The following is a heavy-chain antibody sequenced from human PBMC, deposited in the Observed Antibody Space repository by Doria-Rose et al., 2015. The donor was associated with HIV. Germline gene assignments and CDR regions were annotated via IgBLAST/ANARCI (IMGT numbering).Heavy chain of an antibody. Sequence: QESGPVLVKPTETLTLTCTVSGVSLSSPGMGVSWIRQPPGKALEWLANIFSDDERSYKTSLKSRLTISRSTSKSQVVLTMTDMDPVDTATYYCARIKSSRWYHKYYFDFWGQGTLAIVSA. V-gene: IGHV2-26*01. CDR3: ARIKSSRWYHKYYFDF. CDR1: GVSLSSPGMG. J-gene: IGHJ4*02. CDR2: IFSDDER. D-gene: IGHD6-13*01.